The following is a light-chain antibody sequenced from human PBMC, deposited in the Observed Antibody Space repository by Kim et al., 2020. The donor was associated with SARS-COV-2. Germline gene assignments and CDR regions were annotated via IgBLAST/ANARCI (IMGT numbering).Light chain of an antibody. CDR2: VGTGGIVG. J-gene: IGLJ3*02. Sequence: TCTLSSGYSNYKGDWYQQRPGKGPRFVMRVGTGGIVGSKGDGIPDRFSVLGSGLNRYLTIKNIQEEDESDYHCGADHGSGSNFVKVFGGGTQLTVL. CDR1: SGYSNYK. V-gene: IGLV9-49*01. CDR3: GADHGSGSNFVKV.